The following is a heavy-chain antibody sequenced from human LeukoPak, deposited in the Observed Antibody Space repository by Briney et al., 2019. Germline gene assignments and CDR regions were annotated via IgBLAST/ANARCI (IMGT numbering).Heavy chain of an antibody. V-gene: IGHV1-18*01. D-gene: IGHD4-23*01. CDR1: GYTFTSYG. J-gene: IGHJ6*03. CDR2: ISAYNGNT. CDR3: ARDKATVVTAQRGYYMDV. Sequence: ASVKVSCKASGYTFTSYGISWVRQAPGQGREGMGWISAYNGNTNYAQKLQGRVTMTRDTSMQTAYMELSGLNSDDTAVYYCARDKATVVTAQRGYYMDVWGEGTTVIVSS.